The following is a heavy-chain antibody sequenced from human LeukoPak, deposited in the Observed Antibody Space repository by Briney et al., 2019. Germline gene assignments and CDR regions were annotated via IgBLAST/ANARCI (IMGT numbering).Heavy chain of an antibody. J-gene: IGHJ4*02. CDR2: IWDDGNNK. D-gene: IGHD4-17*01. Sequence: PGGSLRLSCAASGFSFSNHGMHWVRQAPGKRLEWVAVIWDDGNNKRYANSVNGRFTISRDNSENTLYLQMNSLKTEDTAVYYCTTGNYGPYWGQGTLVTVSS. CDR1: GFSFSNHG. CDR3: TTGNYGPY. V-gene: IGHV3-33*01.